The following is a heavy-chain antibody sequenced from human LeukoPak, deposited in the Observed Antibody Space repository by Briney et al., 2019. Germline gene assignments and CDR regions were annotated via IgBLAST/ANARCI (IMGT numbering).Heavy chain of an antibody. Sequence: GGSLRLSCAASGFTFSTYGIIWVRQAPGKGLEWVAVTLYDGTMAYYADSVKGRFTISRDNFKNMLYLQMNSLRAEDTAVHYCAKLGGLAAAGLGYWGQGTLVTVSS. J-gene: IGHJ4*02. D-gene: IGHD6-13*01. CDR3: AKLGGLAAAGLGY. CDR1: GFTFSTYG. CDR2: TLYDGTMA. V-gene: IGHV3-30*18.